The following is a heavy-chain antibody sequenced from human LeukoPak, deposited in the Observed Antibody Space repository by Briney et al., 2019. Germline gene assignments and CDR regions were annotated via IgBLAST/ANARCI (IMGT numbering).Heavy chain of an antibody. Sequence: GGSLRLSCAASGFTFSSYWMNWVRQAPGKGLAWVSRIASDGSSTTYADSVKGRFSISRDNAKNTLYLQMNSLRVEDTAVYYCARGRPHGNDYWGQGTLVTVSS. J-gene: IGHJ4*02. D-gene: IGHD4-23*01. V-gene: IGHV3-74*01. CDR2: IASDGSST. CDR1: GFTFSSYW. CDR3: ARGRPHGNDY.